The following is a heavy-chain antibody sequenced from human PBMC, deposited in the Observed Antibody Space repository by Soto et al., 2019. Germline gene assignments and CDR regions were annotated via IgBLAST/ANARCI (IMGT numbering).Heavy chain of an antibody. CDR3: ARTGPETLFTKNYYGSGPHNWFDP. CDR1: GGSFSGYY. J-gene: IGHJ5*02. Sequence: PSETLSLTCAVYGGSFSGYYWSWIRQPPGKGLEWIGEINHSGSTNYNPSLKSRVTISVDTSKNQFSLKLSSVTAADTAVYYCARTGPETLFTKNYYGSGPHNWFDPWGQGTLVTVSS. D-gene: IGHD3-10*01. V-gene: IGHV4-34*01. CDR2: INHSGST.